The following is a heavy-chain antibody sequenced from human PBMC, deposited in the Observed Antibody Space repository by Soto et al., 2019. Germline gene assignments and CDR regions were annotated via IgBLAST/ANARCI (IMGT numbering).Heavy chain of an antibody. CDR3: ARRGDAGWYEPHYFDY. CDR1: GGSISSYY. J-gene: IGHJ4*02. Sequence: SETLSLTCTVSGGSISSYYWSWIRQPPGKGLEWIGYIYYSGSTYYNPSLKSRVIIPVDTSKNQFSLKLNSVTAADTAVYYCARRGDAGWYEPHYFDYWGQGALVTVSS. V-gene: IGHV4-59*08. D-gene: IGHD6-19*01. CDR2: IYYSGST.